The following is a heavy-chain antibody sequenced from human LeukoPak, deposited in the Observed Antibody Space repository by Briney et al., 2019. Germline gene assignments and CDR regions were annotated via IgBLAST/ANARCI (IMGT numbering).Heavy chain of an antibody. CDR2: ISAYNGNT. CDR3: ARDTPYYYDSSGYRSRFDY. D-gene: IGHD3-22*01. CDR1: NFTVTGYG. Sequence: ASVKVSCKASNFTVTGYGISWVRQAPGQGLEWMGWISAYNGNTNYAQKLQGRVTMTTDTSTSTAYMELRSLRSDDTAVYYCARDTPYYYDSSGYRSRFDYWGQGTLVTVSS. J-gene: IGHJ4*02. V-gene: IGHV1-18*01.